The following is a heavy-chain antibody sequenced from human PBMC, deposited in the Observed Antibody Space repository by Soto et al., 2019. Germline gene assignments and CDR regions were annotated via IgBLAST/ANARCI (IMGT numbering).Heavy chain of an antibody. CDR1: GGSISSYY. CDR2: TYTSGST. V-gene: IGHV4-4*07. D-gene: IGHD6-19*01. CDR3: AREGLSSGWYFYYGMDV. Sequence: QVQLQESGPGLVKPSETLSVTCTVSGGSISSYYWSWIRQPAGKGLEWIGRTYTSGSTNYNPSLKSRVTMSVDTSKNQFSLKLSSVTAADTAVYYCAREGLSSGWYFYYGMDVWGQGTTVTVSS. J-gene: IGHJ6*02.